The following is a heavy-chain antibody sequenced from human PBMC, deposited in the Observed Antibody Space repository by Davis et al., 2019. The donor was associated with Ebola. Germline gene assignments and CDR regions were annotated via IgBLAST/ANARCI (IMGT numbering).Heavy chain of an antibody. CDR3: ASLGGYCSSTSCSKRAFDI. J-gene: IGHJ3*02. D-gene: IGHD2-2*01. CDR1: GGSISSGGYY. CDR2: IYYSGST. V-gene: IGHV4-31*03. Sequence: PSETLSLTCTVSGGSISSGGYYWSWIRQHPGKGLEWIGYIYYSGSTYYNLSLKSRVTISVDTSKNQFSLKLSSVTAADTAVYYCASLGGYCSSTSCSKRAFDIWGQGTMVTVSS.